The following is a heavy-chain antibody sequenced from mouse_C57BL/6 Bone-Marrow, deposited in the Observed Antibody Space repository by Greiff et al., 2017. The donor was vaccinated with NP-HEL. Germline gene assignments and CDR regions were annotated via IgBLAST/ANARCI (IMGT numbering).Heavy chain of an antibody. J-gene: IGHJ2*01. Sequence: VQLQQSGAELVRPGASVKLSCTASGFNIKDDYMHWVKQRPEQGLEWIGWIDPENGDTEYASKFQGKATITADTSSNTAYLQLSSLTSEDTAVYYCTTSPYYGSSPYYFDYWGQGTTLTVSS. CDR1: GFNIKDDY. CDR3: TTSPYYGSSPYYFDY. D-gene: IGHD1-1*01. V-gene: IGHV14-4*01. CDR2: IDPENGDT.